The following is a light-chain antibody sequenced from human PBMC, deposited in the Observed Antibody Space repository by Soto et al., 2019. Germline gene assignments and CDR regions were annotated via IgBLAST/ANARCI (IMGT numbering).Light chain of an antibody. Sequence: QSSLAQPASGSDSPGQSITISCTGTSSDVGGSNHVSWYQQHPGKAPKLMIYDVTNRPSGVSHRFSGSKSGSTASLIISGLHAEDEADYYCVSFTSSTTYVFGTRTKVTV. CDR2: DVT. CDR1: SSDVGGSNH. V-gene: IGLV2-14*01. J-gene: IGLJ1*01. CDR3: VSFTSSTTYV.